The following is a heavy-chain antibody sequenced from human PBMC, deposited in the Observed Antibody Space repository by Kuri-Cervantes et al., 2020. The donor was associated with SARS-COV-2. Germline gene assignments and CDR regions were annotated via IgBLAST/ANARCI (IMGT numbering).Heavy chain of an antibody. J-gene: IGHJ6*03. Sequence: SCKASGYTFSSYAMHWVRQAPGKGLEWVAVISYDGSNKYYADSVKGRFTISRDNSKNTLYLQMNSLRAEDTAVYYCARGTYYDFWSGSWAAYYYYMDVWGKGTTVTVSS. CDR2: ISYDGSNK. CDR3: ARGTYYDFWSGSWAAYYYYMDV. D-gene: IGHD3-3*01. V-gene: IGHV3-30-3*01. CDR1: GYTFSSYA.